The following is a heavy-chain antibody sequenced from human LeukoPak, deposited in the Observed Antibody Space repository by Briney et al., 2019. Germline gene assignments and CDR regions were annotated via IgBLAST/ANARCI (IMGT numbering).Heavy chain of an antibody. CDR1: GFTFSSYE. V-gene: IGHV3-48*03. CDR3: ARGIVAAGNIDY. Sequence: GGSLRLSCAASGFTFSSYEMNWVRQAPGKGVEWVSYISSRGTTIYYADSVKGRFTISRDNAKNSLYLQMNSLRAEDTAVYYCARGIVAAGNIDYWGQGTLVTVSS. D-gene: IGHD6-13*01. J-gene: IGHJ4*02. CDR2: ISSRGTTI.